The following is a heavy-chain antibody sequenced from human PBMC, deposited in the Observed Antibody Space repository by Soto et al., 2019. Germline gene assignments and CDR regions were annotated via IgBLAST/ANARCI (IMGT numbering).Heavy chain of an antibody. V-gene: IGHV3-15*01. Sequence: PGGSLRLSCEASGFTFSNARMNRVRQAPGKGLEWVGRIKSKENGGTTDYAAHVKGRFTISRDDSQNRLYLQMSSLKSEDTGVCYCATIYDYVWGSYRFFDYWGHGTLVAVSS. D-gene: IGHD3-16*02. CDR1: GFTFSNAR. J-gene: IGHJ4*01. CDR2: IKSKENGGTT. CDR3: ATIYDYVWGSYRFFDY.